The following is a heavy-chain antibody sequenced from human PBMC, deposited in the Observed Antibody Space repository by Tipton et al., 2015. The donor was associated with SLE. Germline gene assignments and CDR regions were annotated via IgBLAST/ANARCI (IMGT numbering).Heavy chain of an antibody. CDR3: AKASRGQYESWSGHFDE. J-gene: IGHJ4*02. CDR1: GFSVSTNH. V-gene: IGHV3-53*04. D-gene: IGHD3-3*01. Sequence: QLVQSGGGLVQPGGSLRLSCATSGFSVSTNHMSWVRQAPGKGLEWVSIIYSGGNTYYVESVEGRFTISRDNSDNTLYVRMNNLRVEDTAIYYCAKASRGQYESWSGHFDEWGRGTLVTVSS. CDR2: IYSGGNT.